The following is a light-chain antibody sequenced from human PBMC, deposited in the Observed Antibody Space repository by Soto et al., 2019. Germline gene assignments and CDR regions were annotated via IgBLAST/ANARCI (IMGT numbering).Light chain of an antibody. CDR1: QSVSSY. CDR3: QQRSNWPPENT. CDR2: DAS. J-gene: IGKJ5*01. V-gene: IGKV3-11*01. Sequence: EVVMTQSPANLSVSPGVGATLSCRASQSVSSYLAWYQQKPGQAPRLLIYDASNRATGTPARFSGSGSGTDFTLTISSLEPEDFAVYYCQQRSNWPPENTFGQGTRLEIK.